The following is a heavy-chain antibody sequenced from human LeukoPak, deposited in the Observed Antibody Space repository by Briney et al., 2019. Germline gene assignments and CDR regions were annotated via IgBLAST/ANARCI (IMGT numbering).Heavy chain of an antibody. CDR2: IYYSGST. D-gene: IGHD3-10*01. J-gene: IGHJ5*02. Sequence: PSETLSLTCTVSGGSISSYYWSWIRQPPGKGLEWIGYIYYSGSTNYNPSLKSRVTISVDTSKNQFSLKLSSVTAADTAVYYCARSYGSGSYYREDWFDPWGQGTLVTVSS. CDR3: ARSYGSGSYYREDWFDP. V-gene: IGHV4-59*01. CDR1: GGSISSYY.